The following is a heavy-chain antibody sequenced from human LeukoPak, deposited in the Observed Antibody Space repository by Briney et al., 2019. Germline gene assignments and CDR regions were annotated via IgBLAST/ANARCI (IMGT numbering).Heavy chain of an antibody. CDR3: ARGGGIPTYYYDSSGYNNDY. Sequence: GASVKVSCKASGYTFTSYGISWVRQAPGQGLEWMGWINPNSGGTNYAQKFQGRVTMTRDTSISTAYMELSRLRSDDTAAYYCARGGGIPTYYYDSSGYNNDYWGQGTLVTVSS. CDR1: GYTFTSYG. V-gene: IGHV1-2*02. CDR2: INPNSGGT. J-gene: IGHJ4*02. D-gene: IGHD3-22*01.